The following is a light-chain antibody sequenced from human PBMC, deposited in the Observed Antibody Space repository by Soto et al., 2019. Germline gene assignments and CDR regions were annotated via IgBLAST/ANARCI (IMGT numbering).Light chain of an antibody. CDR1: ETVRTN. V-gene: IGKV3-15*01. CDR3: QQYYNWPAYT. J-gene: IGKJ2*01. Sequence: IVMTQSPVTLSVSPGERVTLSCRASETVRTNLAWFQQKPGQTPRLLIFGASTRANGIPTRFTGSGSETEFTLTIDSLQSEDLAVYYCQQYYNWPAYTFGQGTKLEI. CDR2: GAS.